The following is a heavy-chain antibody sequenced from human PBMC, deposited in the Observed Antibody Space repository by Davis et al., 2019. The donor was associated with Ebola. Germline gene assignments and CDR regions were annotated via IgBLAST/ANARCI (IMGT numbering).Heavy chain of an antibody. V-gene: IGHV3-11*06. CDR1: GFTFSDYY. Sequence: PGGSLRLSCAASGFTFSDYYMSWIRQAPGKGLEWVSYISSSSSYTNYADSVKGRFTISRDNAKNSLYLQMNSLRAEDTAVYYCARDLGYCSSTSCYRRDYYGMDVWGQGTTVTVSS. J-gene: IGHJ6*02. D-gene: IGHD2-2*02. CDR3: ARDLGYCSSTSCYRRDYYGMDV. CDR2: ISSSSSYT.